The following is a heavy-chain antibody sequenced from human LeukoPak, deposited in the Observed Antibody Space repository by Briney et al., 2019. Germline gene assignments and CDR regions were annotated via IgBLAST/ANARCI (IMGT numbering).Heavy chain of an antibody. CDR2: ISGVASDI. Sequence: GGSLRLSCAASGFTFRDYYMTWIRQAPGKGLEWVSYISGVASDIYYADSVKGRFTISRDNAKKSVYLQMNSLRAEDTAVYYCARGGAHGMDVWGLGTTVTVSS. CDR1: GFTFRDYY. D-gene: IGHD1-26*01. CDR3: ARGGAHGMDV. V-gene: IGHV3-11*01. J-gene: IGHJ6*02.